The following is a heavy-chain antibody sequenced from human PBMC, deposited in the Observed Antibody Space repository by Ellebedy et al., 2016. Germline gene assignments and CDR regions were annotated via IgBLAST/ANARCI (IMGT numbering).Heavy chain of an antibody. CDR1: RYTFTSYD. Sequence: ASVKVSCXASRYTFTSYDINWVRQATGQGLEWMGWMNPNSGNTGYAQKFQGRVTMTRNTSITTAYLELSSLRSEDTAIYSCARGAETELQWLGYWGQGTLVTVSS. CDR2: MNPNSGNT. J-gene: IGHJ4*02. V-gene: IGHV1-8*01. CDR3: ARGAETELQWLGY. D-gene: IGHD6-19*01.